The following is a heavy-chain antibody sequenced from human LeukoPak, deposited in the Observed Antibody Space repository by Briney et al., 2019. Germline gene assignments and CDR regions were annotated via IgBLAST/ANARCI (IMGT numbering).Heavy chain of an antibody. CDR3: ARGPPHRDYSYYYMDV. V-gene: IGHV1-18*01. Sequence: WASVKVSCKASGYTYTSFGINWVRQAPGQGLEWMGWISAYNGNINYAQMLQARVTMTTDTSTSTAYLDLSSLSSDDTAVYYRARGPPHRDYSYYYMDVWGTGTTVTVSS. D-gene: IGHD5-24*01. CDR1: GYTYTSFG. CDR2: ISAYNGNI. J-gene: IGHJ6*03.